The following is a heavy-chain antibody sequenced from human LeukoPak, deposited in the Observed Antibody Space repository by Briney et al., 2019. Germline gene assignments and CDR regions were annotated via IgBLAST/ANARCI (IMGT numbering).Heavy chain of an antibody. V-gene: IGHV4-59*01. J-gene: IGHJ4*02. CDR1: GGSISRYY. Sequence: SETLSLTRTVSGGSISRYYWSWLRQPPGKGLEWIGYIYFSGRTNYNPPLKSRVTISVDTSKNQFSLKMSSVTAADTAVYYCARMTSSGWYAAGYYFDYWAREPWSPSPQ. D-gene: IGHD6-19*01. CDR3: ARMTSSGWYAAGYYFDY. CDR2: IYFSGRT.